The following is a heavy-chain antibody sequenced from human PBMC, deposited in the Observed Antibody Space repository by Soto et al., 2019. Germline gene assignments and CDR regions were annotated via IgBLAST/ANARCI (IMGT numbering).Heavy chain of an antibody. Sequence: ASVKVSCKASGYTFTSYGISWVRQAPGQGLEWKGWISAYNGNTNYAQKLQGRVTMTTDTSTITAYMELRSLRSDDTAVYYCARYLYNSSGYYFFPSDYWGQGTLVTVSS. D-gene: IGHD3-22*01. J-gene: IGHJ4*02. CDR2: ISAYNGNT. CDR3: ARYLYNSSGYYFFPSDY. CDR1: GYTFTSYG. V-gene: IGHV1-18*01.